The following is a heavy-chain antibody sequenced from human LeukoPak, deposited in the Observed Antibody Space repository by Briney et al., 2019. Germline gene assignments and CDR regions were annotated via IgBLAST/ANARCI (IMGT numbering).Heavy chain of an antibody. CDR2: IYYSGRT. J-gene: IGHJ5*02. Sequence: PSETLSLTCTVPGGSISSYYWSWIRQPPGKGLEWIGYIYYSGRTNYNPSLKSRVTISVDKSKNEFSLKLSSVTAADTAVYYCARDSRRYFESNWFDPWGQGTLVTVSS. CDR1: GGSISSYY. CDR3: ARDSRRYFESNWFDP. D-gene: IGHD3-9*01. V-gene: IGHV4-59*01.